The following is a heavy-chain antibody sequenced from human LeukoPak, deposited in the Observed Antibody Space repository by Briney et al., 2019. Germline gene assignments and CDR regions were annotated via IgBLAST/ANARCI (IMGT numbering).Heavy chain of an antibody. CDR1: GFTFSGYA. V-gene: IGHV3-30-3*01. Sequence: GGSLRLSCAASGFTFSGYAMHWVRQAPGKGLEWVAVISYDGSNKYYADSVKGRFTISRDNSKNTLYLQMNSLRAEDTAVYYCARRGSGYYSWGQGTLVTVSS. J-gene: IGHJ4*02. CDR3: ARRGSGYYS. CDR2: ISYDGSNK. D-gene: IGHD3-22*01.